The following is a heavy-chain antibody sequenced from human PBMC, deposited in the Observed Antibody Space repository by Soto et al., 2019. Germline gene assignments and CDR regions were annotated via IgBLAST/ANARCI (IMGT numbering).Heavy chain of an antibody. J-gene: IGHJ5*02. V-gene: IGHV3-48*01. D-gene: IGHD4-17*01. CDR3: ARGGVMTKVVTWVWFDP. CDR2: ISSSSSTI. CDR1: GFTFSSYS. Sequence: EVQLVESGGGLVQPGGSLRLSCAASGFTFSSYSMNWVRQAPGKGLEWVSYISSSSSTIYYADSVKGRFTISRDNAKNSVYLQMNSLRAEDTAVYYCARGGVMTKVVTWVWFDPWGQGTLVTVSS.